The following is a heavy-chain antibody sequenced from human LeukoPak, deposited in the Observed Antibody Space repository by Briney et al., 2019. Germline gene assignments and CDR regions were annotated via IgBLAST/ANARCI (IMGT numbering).Heavy chain of an antibody. CDR2: IHPGDSET. V-gene: IGHV5-51*01. Sequence: GESLKISCKIGGYGFTTYWIGWVRLMSGEGLEWMGIIHPGDSETRYSPSFQGQVTMSVDKSISTAYLQWSSLKSSDTAMYYCARLSGRDFDFWGQGTLVTVSS. CDR1: GYGFTTYW. J-gene: IGHJ4*02. CDR3: ARLSGRDFDF. D-gene: IGHD1-26*01.